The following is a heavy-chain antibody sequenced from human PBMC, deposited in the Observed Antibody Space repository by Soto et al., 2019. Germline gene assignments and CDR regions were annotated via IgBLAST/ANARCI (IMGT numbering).Heavy chain of an antibody. J-gene: IGHJ4*02. CDR3: AKERNRNDLFDH. Sequence: PGGSLRLSCAASGFSFSSYGMHWVRQAPGKGLEWMAIMSYDGSSKDYADSVKGGFTISRDNSRNTLYLQMNSLRADDTAVYYCAKERNRNDLFDHWGQGTLVTVSS. CDR1: GFSFSSYG. CDR2: MSYDGSSK. D-gene: IGHD1-1*01. V-gene: IGHV3-30*18.